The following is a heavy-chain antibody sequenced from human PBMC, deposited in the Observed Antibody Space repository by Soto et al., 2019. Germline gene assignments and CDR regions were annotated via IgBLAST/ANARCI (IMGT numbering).Heavy chain of an antibody. CDR2: FDPGDGET. CDR1: GYTLTELS. V-gene: IGHV1-24*01. J-gene: IGHJ6*03. CDR3: ATGSRITMVRVPYYYYYMDV. D-gene: IGHD3-10*01. Sequence: ASVKVSCKVSGYTLTELSMHWVRQAPGKGLEWMGGFDPGDGETIYAQKFQGRVTMTEDTSTDTAYMELSSLRSEDTAVYYCATGSRITMVRVPYYYYYMDVWGRGTTVTVSS.